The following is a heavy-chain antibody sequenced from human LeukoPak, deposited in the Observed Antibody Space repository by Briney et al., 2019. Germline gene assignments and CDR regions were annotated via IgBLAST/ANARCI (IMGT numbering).Heavy chain of an antibody. CDR2: IYYSGST. J-gene: IGHJ4*02. CDR3: ARKVLGYGDSSGYYGLYDY. V-gene: IGHV4-59*01. D-gene: IGHD3-22*01. Sequence: SETLSLTCTVSGGSISSYYWSWIRQPPGKGLEWIGYIYYSGSTNYNPPLKSRGTISVDTSKNQFSLKLSSVTAADTAVYYCARKVLGYGDSSGYYGLYDYWGQGTLVTVSS. CDR1: GGSISSYY.